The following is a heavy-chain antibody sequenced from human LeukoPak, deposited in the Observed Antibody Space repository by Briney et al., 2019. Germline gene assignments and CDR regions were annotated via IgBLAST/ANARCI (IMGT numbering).Heavy chain of an antibody. CDR1: GFTFDDYA. V-gene: IGHV3-9*01. Sequence: AGGSLRLSCAASGFTFDDYAMHWVRQAPGKGLEWVSGISCNSGSIGYADSVKGRFTISRDNAKNSLYLQMNSLRAEDTALYYCAKDTEMAALYYFDYWGQGTLVTVSS. CDR3: AKDTEMAALYYFDY. CDR2: ISCNSGSI. D-gene: IGHD5-24*01. J-gene: IGHJ4*02.